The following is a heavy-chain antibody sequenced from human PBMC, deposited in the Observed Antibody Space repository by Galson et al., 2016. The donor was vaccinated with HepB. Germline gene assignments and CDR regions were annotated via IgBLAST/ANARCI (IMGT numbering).Heavy chain of an antibody. CDR3: AKDIGYCSGGTCPNDAFDI. Sequence: SLRLSCAASGFTFSNYAVSWVRQAPGKGLEWVSSINIGGDSTYYADSVKGRFTISRDNSKNTVYLQMNSLRAEDTAVYYCAKDIGYCSGGTCPNDAFDIWGQGTMVTVSS. J-gene: IGHJ3*02. V-gene: IGHV3-23*01. D-gene: IGHD2-15*01. CDR2: INIGGDST. CDR1: GFTFSNYA.